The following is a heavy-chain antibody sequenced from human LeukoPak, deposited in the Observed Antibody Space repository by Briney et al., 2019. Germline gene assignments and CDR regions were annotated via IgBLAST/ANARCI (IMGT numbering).Heavy chain of an antibody. CDR1: GFTFSSYG. J-gene: IGHJ4*02. CDR2: ISTSGYGT. V-gene: IGHV3-23*01. D-gene: IGHD3-9*01. Sequence: GGSLRLSCAASGFTFSSYGMSWVRQAPGKGLEWVSAISTSGYGTYYADSVKGRFTISRDNSKNTLYLQMNSLRAEDTAVYYCAVSVRFERVWHYFNNWGQGTQVTVSS. CDR3: AVSVRFERVWHYFNN.